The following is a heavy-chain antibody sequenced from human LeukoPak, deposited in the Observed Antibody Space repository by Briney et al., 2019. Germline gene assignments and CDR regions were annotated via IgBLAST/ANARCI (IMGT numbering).Heavy chain of an antibody. V-gene: IGHV1-24*01. J-gene: IGHJ1*01. D-gene: IGHD1-14*01. CDR1: GYTLTELS. Sequence: ASVKVSCKVSGYTLTELSMHWVRQAPGKGLEWMGGFDPEDGETIYAQKFQGRVTMTEDTSTDTAYMELSSLRSEDTAVYYCATSSLTEQTPTTSEYFQHRGQGTLVTVSS. CDR3: ATSSLTEQTPTTSEYFQH. CDR2: FDPEDGET.